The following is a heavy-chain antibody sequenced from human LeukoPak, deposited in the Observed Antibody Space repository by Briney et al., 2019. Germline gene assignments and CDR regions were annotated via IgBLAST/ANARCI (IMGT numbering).Heavy chain of an antibody. CDR3: AKRDF. J-gene: IGHJ4*02. CDR2: ISGSGGTT. CDR1: GFTFSSFA. Sequence: GGSLRLSCAASGFTFSSFAMNWVRQAPGKGLEWVSSISGSGGTTYYAGSVKGRFTISRDNSKNTLFLQMNSLRADDTAIYYCAKRDFWGQGTLVTVSS. V-gene: IGHV3-23*01.